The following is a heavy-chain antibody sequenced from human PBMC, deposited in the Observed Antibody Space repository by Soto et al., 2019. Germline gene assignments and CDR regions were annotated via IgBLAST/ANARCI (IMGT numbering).Heavy chain of an antibody. V-gene: IGHV1-46*01. D-gene: IGHD3-3*01. CDR1: GYTFTSYY. CDR2: INPSGGST. CDR3: ARDGRFVVVTWRGIDV. J-gene: IGHJ6*02. Sequence: VASVKVSCKASGYTFTSYYMHWVRQAPGQGLEWMGIINPSGGSTSYAQKFQGRVTMTRDTSTSTVYMELSSLRSEETAVYYCARDGRFVVVTWRGIDVCGPGTTGTVSS.